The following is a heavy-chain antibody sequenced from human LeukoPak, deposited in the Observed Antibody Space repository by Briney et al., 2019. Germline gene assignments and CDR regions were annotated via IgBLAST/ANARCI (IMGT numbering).Heavy chain of an antibody. J-gene: IGHJ6*03. V-gene: IGHV3-7*01. CDR2: IKQDGSEK. Sequence: GGSLRLSCAAPGFTFSSYWMSWVRQAPGKGLEWVANIKQDGSEKYYVDSVKGRFTISRDNAKNSLYLQMNSLRAEDTAVYYCARVKSSSWYYYYYYMDVWGKGTTVTVSS. CDR1: GFTFSSYW. CDR3: ARVKSSSWYYYYYYMDV. D-gene: IGHD6-13*01.